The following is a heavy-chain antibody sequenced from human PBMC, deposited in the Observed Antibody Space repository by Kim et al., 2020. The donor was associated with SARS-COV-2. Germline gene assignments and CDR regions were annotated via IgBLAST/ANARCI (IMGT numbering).Heavy chain of an antibody. Sequence: SETLSLTCTLSGGSISSGGYYWSWIRQHPGKGLEWIGYIYYSGSTYYNPSLKSRVTISVDTSKNQFSLKLSSVTAADTAVYYCARGRITMIVVVTEFDYWGQGTLVTVSS. V-gene: IGHV4-31*03. D-gene: IGHD3-22*01. CDR2: IYYSGST. CDR1: GGSISSGGYY. CDR3: ARGRITMIVVVTEFDY. J-gene: IGHJ4*02.